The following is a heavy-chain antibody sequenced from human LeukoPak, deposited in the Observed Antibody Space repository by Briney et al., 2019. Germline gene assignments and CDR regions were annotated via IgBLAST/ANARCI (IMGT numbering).Heavy chain of an antibody. CDR3: ARGSTGPFDY. CDR1: GGSFSSYY. D-gene: IGHD2-2*01. CDR2: IYYSGST. J-gene: IGHJ4*02. Sequence: PSETLSLTCTVSGGSFSSYYWNWIRQPPGKGLEWIGHIYYSGSTNSNASLKSRGNISVDTSNNQFSLKLSSETAADTAVYYCARGSTGPFDYWGQGTLLTVSS. V-gene: IGHV4-59*01.